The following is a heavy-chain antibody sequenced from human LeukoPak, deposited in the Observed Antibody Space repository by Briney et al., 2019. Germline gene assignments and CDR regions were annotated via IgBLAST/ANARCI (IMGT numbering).Heavy chain of an antibody. D-gene: IGHD3-9*01. Sequence: PGGSLRLSCAASGFTFSSYAMSWVRQAPGKGLEWVSGISGSGGSTYYSDSVKGRFTISRDNSKNTLFLQMNSLRAEDTAVYYCANANDILTAFDCWGQGTLVTVSS. V-gene: IGHV3-23*01. CDR1: GFTFSSYA. CDR2: ISGSGGST. J-gene: IGHJ4*02. CDR3: ANANDILTAFDC.